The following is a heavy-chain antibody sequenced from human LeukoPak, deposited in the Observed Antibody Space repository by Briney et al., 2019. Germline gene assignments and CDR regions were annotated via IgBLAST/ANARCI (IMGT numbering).Heavy chain of an antibody. V-gene: IGHV1-69*13. J-gene: IGHJ5*02. CDR2: IIPIFGTA. CDR1: GYTFTSYG. D-gene: IGHD6-6*01. CDR3: ARDVREYSSSSGRGWFDP. Sequence: GASVKVSCKASGYTFTSYGISWVRQAPGQGLEWMGGIIPIFGTANYAQKFQGRVTITADESTSTAYMELSSLRSEDTAVYYCARDVREYSSSSGRGWFDPWGQGTLVTVSS.